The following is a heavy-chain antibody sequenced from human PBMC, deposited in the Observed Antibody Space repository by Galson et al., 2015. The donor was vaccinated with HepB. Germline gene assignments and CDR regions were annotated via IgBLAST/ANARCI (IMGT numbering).Heavy chain of an antibody. CDR1: GDSVSSNSSL. CDR2: TYYRSKWNN. V-gene: IGHV6-1*01. CDR3: ARVLRLRKGYKSPFDY. Sequence: CAISGDSVSSNSSLWNWIRQSPSRGLEWLGRTYYRSKWNNAYAVSVKSRISITSDTSKNHFSLQLNSVTPEDTAVYFCARVLRLRKGYKSPFDYWGQGTLVTVSS. D-gene: IGHD5-24*01. J-gene: IGHJ4*02.